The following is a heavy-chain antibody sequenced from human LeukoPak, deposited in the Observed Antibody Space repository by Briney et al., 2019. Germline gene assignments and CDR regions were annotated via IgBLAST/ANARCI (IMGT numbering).Heavy chain of an antibody. CDR2: IWYDGSNK. D-gene: IGHD2-21*01. J-gene: IGHJ4*02. V-gene: IGHV3-33*08. CDR1: GFTFSSYA. Sequence: GGSLRLSCAASGFTFSSYAMSWVRQAPGKGLEWVAVIWYDGSNKYCADSVKGRFTISRDNSKNTLYLQMNSLRAEDTAVYYCARARRGHRIPLDYWGQGTLVTVSS. CDR3: ARARRGHRIPLDY.